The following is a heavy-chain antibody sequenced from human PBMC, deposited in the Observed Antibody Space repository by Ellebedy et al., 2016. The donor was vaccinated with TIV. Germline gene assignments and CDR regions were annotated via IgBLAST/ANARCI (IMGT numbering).Heavy chain of an antibody. J-gene: IGHJ4*02. Sequence: GESLKISCAASGFTFSSYSMNWVRQAPAKGLEWVSSISSSSSYIYYADSVKGRFTISRDNAKNSLYLQMNSLRAEDTAVYYCARGGTHYDSSGPYYFDYWGQGTLVTVSS. CDR1: GFTFSSYS. V-gene: IGHV3-21*01. CDR3: ARGGTHYDSSGPYYFDY. CDR2: ISSSSSYI. D-gene: IGHD3-22*01.